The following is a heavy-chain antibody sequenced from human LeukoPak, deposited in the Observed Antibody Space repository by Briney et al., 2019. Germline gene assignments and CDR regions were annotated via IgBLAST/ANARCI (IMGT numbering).Heavy chain of an antibody. V-gene: IGHV4-39*07. Sequence: PSETLSLTCTVSGGSISSSSYYWGWIRQPPGKGLEWIGSIDYSGSTYYNQSLKSRVTISVDTSKNQFSLKLSSVTAADTAVYYCARNEMATINYFDYWGQGTLVTVSS. J-gene: IGHJ4*02. CDR2: IDYSGST. D-gene: IGHD5-24*01. CDR1: GGSISSSSYY. CDR3: ARNEMATINYFDY.